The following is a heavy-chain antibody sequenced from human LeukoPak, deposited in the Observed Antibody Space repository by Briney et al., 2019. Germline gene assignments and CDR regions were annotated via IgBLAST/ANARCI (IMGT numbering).Heavy chain of an antibody. CDR3: ADLDY. CDR2: INYSGRT. J-gene: IGHJ4*02. V-gene: IGHV4-39*07. CDR1: DDSINNDRYF. Sequence: SETLSLTCSISDDSINNDRYFWAWIRQPPGKGLEWIASINYSGRTYYNPSLNSRLIISVDTAKRQFSLKLTSVTAADTAVYYCADLDYWGQGTLVTVSS.